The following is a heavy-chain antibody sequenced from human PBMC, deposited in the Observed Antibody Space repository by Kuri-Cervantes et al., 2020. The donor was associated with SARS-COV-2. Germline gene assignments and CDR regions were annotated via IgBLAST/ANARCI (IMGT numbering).Heavy chain of an antibody. D-gene: IGHD5-18*01. J-gene: IGHJ3*02. V-gene: IGHV1-69*10. CDR1: GGTFSGYA. CDR3: ASRRGYSYGIAVGDAFDI. CDR2: IIPILGTA. Sequence: SVKVSCKASGGTFSGYAISWVRQAPGQGLEWMGGIIPILGTANYAQKFQGRVTITADKSTSTAYMELSSLRSEDTAVYCCASRRGYSYGIAVGDAFDIWGQGTMVTVSS.